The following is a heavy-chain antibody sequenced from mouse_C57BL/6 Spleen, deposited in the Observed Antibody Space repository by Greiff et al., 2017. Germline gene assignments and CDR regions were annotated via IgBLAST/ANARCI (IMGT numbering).Heavy chain of an antibody. Sequence: EVQLVESEGGLVQPGSSMKLSCTASGFTFSDYYMAWVRQVPEKGLEWVANINYDGSSTYYLDSLKSRFIISRDNAKNILYLQMSSLKSEDTATYYCARVVYYDYDEDWYFDVWGTGTTVTVSS. CDR1: GFTFSDYY. V-gene: IGHV5-16*01. CDR3: ARVVYYDYDEDWYFDV. D-gene: IGHD2-4*01. J-gene: IGHJ1*03. CDR2: INYDGSST.